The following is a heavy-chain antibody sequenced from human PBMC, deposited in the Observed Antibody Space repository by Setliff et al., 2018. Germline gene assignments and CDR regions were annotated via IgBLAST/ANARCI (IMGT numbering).Heavy chain of an antibody. J-gene: IGHJ3*02. V-gene: IGHV4-38-2*02. D-gene: IGHD1-26*01. CDR1: GYSISSGYI. CDR3: ARKGISALSGAFDM. CDR2: IGHTGSI. Sequence: SETLSLTCTVSGYSISSGYIWGWIRQPPGKGLEWVGNIGHTGSINYNPSLKSRVTMSVDTSKNQFSLKLGSVTAADTAVYYCARKGISALSGAFDMWGQGTMVTVSS.